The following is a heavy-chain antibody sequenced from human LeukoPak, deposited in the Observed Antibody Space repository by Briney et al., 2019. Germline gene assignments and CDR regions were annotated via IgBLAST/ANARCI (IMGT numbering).Heavy chain of an antibody. D-gene: IGHD2-2*01. CDR3: ARVPSIVVVPAAMGFDP. CDR2: TYYRSKWYN. J-gene: IGHJ5*02. Sequence: SQTLSLTCAISGDSVSSNSAAWNWIRRSPSRGLEWLGRTYYRSKWYNDYAVSVKSRITINPDTSKNQFSLQLNSVTPEDTAVYYCARVPSIVVVPAAMGFDPWGQGTLVTVSS. V-gene: IGHV6-1*01. CDR1: GDSVSSNSAA.